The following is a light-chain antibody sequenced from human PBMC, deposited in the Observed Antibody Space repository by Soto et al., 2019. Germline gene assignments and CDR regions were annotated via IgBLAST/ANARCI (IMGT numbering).Light chain of an antibody. V-gene: IGKV3-20*01. CDR1: QSVSSTY. J-gene: IGKJ2*01. CDR3: HHFGSSRHT. Sequence: IVLAQTPGAVSLSPGESGTLSCRASQSVSSTYLAWYRHKPGQAPRLLIYGASSRAAGIPDRFSGSGSGTDFTLTISRLEPEDFAVYYCHHFGSSRHTFGQGTKVDIK. CDR2: GAS.